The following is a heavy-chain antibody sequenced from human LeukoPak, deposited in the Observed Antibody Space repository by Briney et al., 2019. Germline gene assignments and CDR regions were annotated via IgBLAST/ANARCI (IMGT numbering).Heavy chain of an antibody. Sequence: GGSLRLSCAASGFTFSSYVMHWVRQAPGKGLEWVAVISYDGSNKYYADSVKGRFTISRDNSKNTLYLQMNSLRAEDTAVYYCARVEDDYGGNSDLDYWGQGTLVTVSS. CDR3: ARVEDDYGGNSDLDY. V-gene: IGHV3-30-3*01. CDR2: ISYDGSNK. D-gene: IGHD4-23*01. CDR1: GFTFSSYV. J-gene: IGHJ4*02.